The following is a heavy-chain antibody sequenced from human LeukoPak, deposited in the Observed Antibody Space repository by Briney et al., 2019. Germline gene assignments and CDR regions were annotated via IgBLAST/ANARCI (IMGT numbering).Heavy chain of an antibody. CDR3: ATGGLIVVALGDY. Sequence: SETLSLTCAVYGGSFSGYYWSWIRQPPGKGLEWIGEINHSGSTNYNPSLKSRVTISVDTSKNQFSLKLSSVTAADTAVYYCATGGLIVVALGDYWGQGTLVTVSS. V-gene: IGHV4-34*01. CDR2: INHSGST. D-gene: IGHD3-22*01. J-gene: IGHJ4*02. CDR1: GGSFSGYY.